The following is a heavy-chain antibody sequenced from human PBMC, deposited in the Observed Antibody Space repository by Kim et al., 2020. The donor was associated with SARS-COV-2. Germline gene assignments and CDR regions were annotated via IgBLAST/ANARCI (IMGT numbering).Heavy chain of an antibody. Sequence: SETLSLTCTVSGGSISRSSYYWGWIRQPPGKGLEWIGSIYYSGSTYYNPSLKSRVTISVDTSKNQFSLKLSSVTAADTAVYYCARRGVWFGELLPYYYYGMDVWGQGTTVTVSS. V-gene: IGHV4-39*01. D-gene: IGHD3-10*01. CDR3: ARRGVWFGELLPYYYYGMDV. J-gene: IGHJ6*02. CDR2: IYYSGST. CDR1: GGSISRSSYY.